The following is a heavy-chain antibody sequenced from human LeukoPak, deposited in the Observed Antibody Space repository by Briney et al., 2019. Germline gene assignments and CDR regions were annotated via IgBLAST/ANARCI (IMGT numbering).Heavy chain of an antibody. CDR1: GFTFSSYS. J-gene: IGHJ6*03. CDR3: ARGYSRYYYYMDV. Sequence: GGSLRLSCAASGFTFSSYSMNWVRQAPGKGLEWVSYISSSSSTIYYADSVKGRFSISRDNAKNSLYLQMNSLRAEDTAVYYCARGYSRYYYYMDVWGKGTTVTVCS. V-gene: IGHV3-48*01. CDR2: ISSSSSTI. D-gene: IGHD2-2*02.